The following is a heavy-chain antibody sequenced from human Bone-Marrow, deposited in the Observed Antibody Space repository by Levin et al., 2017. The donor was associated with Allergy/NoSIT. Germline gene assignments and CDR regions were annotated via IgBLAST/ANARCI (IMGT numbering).Heavy chain of an antibody. D-gene: IGHD7-27*01. V-gene: IGHV6-1*01. CDR3: ARDRGLGKGLYAFDI. Sequence: SQTLSLTCAISGDSVSSSPAAWRWIRQSPSRGLEWLGRTYYRSRWYNDYEVSVKSRITIRADTSKNEFSLHLNSVTPEDTAMYYCARDRGLGKGLYAFDIWGQGTKVSVSS. CDR2: TYYRSRWYN. J-gene: IGHJ3*02. CDR1: GDSVSSSPAA.